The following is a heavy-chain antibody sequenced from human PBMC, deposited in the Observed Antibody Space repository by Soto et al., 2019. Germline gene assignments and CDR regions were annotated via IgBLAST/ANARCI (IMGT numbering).Heavy chain of an antibody. Sequence: EVQLVETGGDLIQSGGSLRLSCAASGFAVSSSYMMWVRQAPGKGLEWVSVTYTGGSTNYADSVKGRFTISRDDSGNTLYLQMNSLRAEDTAVYYCARDPPITSDYAMDVWGQGTTVIVSS. CDR3: ARDPPITSDYAMDV. D-gene: IGHD1-20*01. V-gene: IGHV3-53*02. CDR1: GFAVSSSY. J-gene: IGHJ6*02. CDR2: TYTGGST.